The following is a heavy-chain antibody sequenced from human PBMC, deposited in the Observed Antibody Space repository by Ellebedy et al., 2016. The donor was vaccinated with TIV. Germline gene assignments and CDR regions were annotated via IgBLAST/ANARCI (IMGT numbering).Heavy chain of an antibody. D-gene: IGHD4-17*01. J-gene: IGHJ5*02. CDR3: ARRASYGDYAVQVNPWFDP. CDR1: GFNFRSYW. CDR2: IRQEGDEI. Sequence: GESLKISCAASGFNFRSYWMTWVRQAPGKGLEWVAKIRQEGDEIYYVESVKGRFTISRDNAKNSLFLQMSSLRVDDTAVYYCARRASYGDYAVQVNPWFDPWGQGTLVTVSS. V-gene: IGHV3-7*01.